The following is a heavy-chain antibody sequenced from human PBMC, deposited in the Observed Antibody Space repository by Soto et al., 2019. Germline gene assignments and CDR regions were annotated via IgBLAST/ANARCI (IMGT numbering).Heavy chain of an antibody. CDR2: IYHSGST. V-gene: IGHV4-30-2*01. CDR1: GGSMSSGGYS. J-gene: IGHJ6*02. Sequence: SESLSLTCSVSGGSMSSGGYSWSWIRQPPGKGLEWIGYIYHSGSTYYNPSLKSRVTISVDRSKNQFSLKLSSVTAADTAVYYCARGADYVWGSYRPYYYGMDVWGQGTTVTVSS. D-gene: IGHD3-16*02. CDR3: ARGADYVWGSYRPYYYGMDV.